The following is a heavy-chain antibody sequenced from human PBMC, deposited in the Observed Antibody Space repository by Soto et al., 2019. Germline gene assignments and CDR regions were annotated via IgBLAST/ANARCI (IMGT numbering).Heavy chain of an antibody. CDR2: ISYDGSNK. V-gene: IGHV3-30-3*01. J-gene: IGHJ5*02. CDR1: GFTFSSYA. Sequence: GGSLRLSCAASGFTFSSYAMHWVRQAPGKGLEWVAVISYDGSNKYYADSVKGRFTISRDNSKNTLYLQMNSLRAEDTAVYYCARDRGNWFDPWGQGTLVTVSS. CDR3: ARDRGNWFDP.